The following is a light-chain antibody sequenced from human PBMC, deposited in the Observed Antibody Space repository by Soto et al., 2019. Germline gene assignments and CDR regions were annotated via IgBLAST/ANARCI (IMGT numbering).Light chain of an antibody. J-gene: IGKJ3*01. CDR1: QAINNY. CDR3: QQYDNLLS. CDR2: DAS. V-gene: IGKV1-33*01. Sequence: DIQMTQSPSSLSASVGDRVNITCQARQAINNYLNWYQQKPGKAPKLLIYDASNLEPGVPSRFSGSGSGTDCTFTISSLQPEDIATYYCQQYDNLLSFGPGTKVDIK.